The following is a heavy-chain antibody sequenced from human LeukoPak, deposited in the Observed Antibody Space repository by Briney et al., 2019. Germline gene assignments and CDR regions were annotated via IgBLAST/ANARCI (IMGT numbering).Heavy chain of an antibody. CDR1: GFTFSSYA. CDR2: ISSNGGST. Sequence: GGSLRLSCAASGFTFSSYAMHWVRQAPGKGLEYVSAISSNGGSTYYANSVKGRFTISRDNSKNTLYLQMGSLRAEDMAVYYCARDNPYSGTEGAFDIWGQGTMVTVSS. V-gene: IGHV3-64*01. J-gene: IGHJ3*02. D-gene: IGHD1-26*01. CDR3: ARDNPYSGTEGAFDI.